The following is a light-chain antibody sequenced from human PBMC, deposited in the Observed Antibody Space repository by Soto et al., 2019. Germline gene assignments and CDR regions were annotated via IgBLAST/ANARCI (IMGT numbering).Light chain of an antibody. Sequence: DIAMTECTSSLSAYVGDRVTITCRASQTISTYLNWYQQKPGKAPRLLIYDASSLLSGVPSRFSGSGSGTDFTLTISSLQPEAFATYFGQQSYSTPTITFGQGTRLEI. CDR1: QTISTY. J-gene: IGKJ5*01. CDR2: DAS. CDR3: QQSYSTPTIT. V-gene: IGKV1-39*01.